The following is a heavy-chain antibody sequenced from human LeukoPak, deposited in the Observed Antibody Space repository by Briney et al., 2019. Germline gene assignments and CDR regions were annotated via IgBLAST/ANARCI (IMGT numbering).Heavy chain of an antibody. D-gene: IGHD4-17*01. Sequence: GGSLRLSCAASGFNFSSYWMHWVRQVPGKGLMWVSRINTAGSSTTYADSVKGRFTVSRDNAKNTLSLQMNSLRVEDTAVYYCARDKGNGDYGVVGDWGQGTLVTVSS. CDR1: GFNFSSYW. J-gene: IGHJ4*02. V-gene: IGHV3-74*01. CDR3: ARDKGNGDYGVVGD. CDR2: INTAGSST.